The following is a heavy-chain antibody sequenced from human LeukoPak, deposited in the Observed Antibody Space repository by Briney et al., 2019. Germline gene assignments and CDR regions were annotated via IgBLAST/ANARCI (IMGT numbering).Heavy chain of an antibody. CDR2: ISPSSGGT. J-gene: IGHJ6*02. V-gene: IGHV1-2*04. Sequence: ASMKVSCKASGYTFTGYYMHWVRQAPGQGLEWMGWISPSSGGTNYAQKFQGWVTMTRDTSISTAYMELSRLRSDDTAVYYCARYSLYYYYGMDVWGQGTTVTVSS. D-gene: IGHD5-18*01. CDR3: ARYSLYYYYGMDV. CDR1: GYTFTGYY.